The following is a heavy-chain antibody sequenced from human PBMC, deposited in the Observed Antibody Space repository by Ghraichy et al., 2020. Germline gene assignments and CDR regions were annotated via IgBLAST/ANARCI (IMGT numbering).Heavy chain of an antibody. CDR2: IYYSGST. V-gene: IGHV4-59*01. J-gene: IGHJ5*02. CDR1: GGSISSYY. Sequence: ETLSLTCTVSGGSISSYYWSWIRQPPGKGLEWIGYIYYSGSTNYNPSLKSRVTISVDTSKNQFSLKLSSVTAADTAVYYCARDYPDNRDVGATKDNWFDPWCQRTLVTVSS. D-gene: IGHD1-26*01. CDR3: ARDYPDNRDVGATKDNWFDP.